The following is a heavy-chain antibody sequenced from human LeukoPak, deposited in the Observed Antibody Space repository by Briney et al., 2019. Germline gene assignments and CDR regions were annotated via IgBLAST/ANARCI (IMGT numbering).Heavy chain of an antibody. D-gene: IGHD3-22*01. CDR2: IYYSGIT. CDR3: ARKPPSGYEDY. J-gene: IGHJ4*02. V-gene: IGHV4-59*08. Sequence: SETLSLTCTVSGGSISGYYWSWIRQPPGKGLEWIGYIYYSGITSYNSSLKSRVTISVDTSKDQFSLKLGSVTAADMAVYYCARKPPSGYEDYWGQGTLVTVSS. CDR1: GGSISGYY.